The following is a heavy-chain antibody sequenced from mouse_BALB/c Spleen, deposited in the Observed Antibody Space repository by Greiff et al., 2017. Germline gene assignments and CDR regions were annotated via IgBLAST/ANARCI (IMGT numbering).Heavy chain of an antibody. J-gene: IGHJ1*01. D-gene: IGHD1-1*01. Sequence: QVQLKQPGAELVKPGASVKLSCKASGYTFTSYYMYWVKQRPGQGLEWIGGINPSNGGTNFNEKFKSKATLTVDKSSSTAYMQLSSLTSEDSAVYYCTRSFITTVVAGWYFDVWGAGTTVTVSS. CDR3: TRSFITTVVAGWYFDV. V-gene: IGHV1S81*02. CDR1: GYTFTSYY. CDR2: INPSNGGT.